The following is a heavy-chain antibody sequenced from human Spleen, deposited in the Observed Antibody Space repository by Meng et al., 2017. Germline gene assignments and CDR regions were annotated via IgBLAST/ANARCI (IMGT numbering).Heavy chain of an antibody. CDR1: GFTFSNYW. D-gene: IGHD6-19*01. V-gene: IGHV3-74*01. CDR3: ARGGYSSGLDY. Sequence: GGSLRLSCAASGFTFSNYWMHWVRQAPGKGLVWVSRINSVGSITDYADSVKGRFTISRDNAKNTLYVQMNSLRAEDTAVYFCARGGYSSGLDYWGQGKRVTGYS. J-gene: IGHJ4*02. CDR2: INSVGSIT.